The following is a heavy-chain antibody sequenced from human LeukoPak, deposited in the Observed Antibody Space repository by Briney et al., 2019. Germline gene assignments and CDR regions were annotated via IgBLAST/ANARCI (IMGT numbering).Heavy chain of an antibody. CDR2: IYYSGST. CDR3: ARFERGSDY. Sequence: PSETLSLTCTVSGGSISSSSYYWGWIRQPPGKGLEWIGSIYYSGSTYYNPSLKSRVTISVDTSKNQFSLKLSSVTAADTAVYYCARFERGSDYWGQGTLVTVSS. V-gene: IGHV4-39*01. D-gene: IGHD3-16*01. CDR1: GGSISSSSYY. J-gene: IGHJ4*02.